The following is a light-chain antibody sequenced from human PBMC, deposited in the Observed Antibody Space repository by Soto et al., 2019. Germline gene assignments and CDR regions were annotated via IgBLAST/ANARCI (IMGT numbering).Light chain of an antibody. J-gene: IGKJ1*01. V-gene: IGKV3-15*01. CDR2: GTS. Sequence: IVMTQSPATLSVSPGERATLSCRASERIDNKLAWYQQRPGQAPRLLIYGTSIRATGTPGRFSGSRSGPEFWLTISGLQSEAFGVCYGQQYKEWRTFGQGSNVELK. CDR1: ERIDNK. CDR3: QQYKEWRT.